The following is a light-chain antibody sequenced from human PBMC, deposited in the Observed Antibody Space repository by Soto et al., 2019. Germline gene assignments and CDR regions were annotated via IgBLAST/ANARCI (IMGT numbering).Light chain of an antibody. CDR2: DAS. J-gene: IGKJ1*01. V-gene: IGKV1-5*01. CDR3: QQYKSFWT. Sequence: DIQMTQSPSSVSASVGDRVTITCRASQVMRNWLAWYQQKPGKAPRLLIYDASSLESWVPSRFSVSGSGTEFTLTISSLQSEDFATYYCQQYKSFWTFGQGTKVDIK. CDR1: QVMRNW.